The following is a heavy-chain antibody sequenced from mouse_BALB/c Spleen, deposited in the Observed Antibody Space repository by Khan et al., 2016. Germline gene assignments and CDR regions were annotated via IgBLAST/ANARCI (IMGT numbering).Heavy chain of an antibody. J-gene: IGHJ2*01. CDR2: IRYSGST. V-gene: IGHV3-2*02. Sequence: EVQLQESGPGLVKPSQSLSLTCTVTGYSITSDYAWNWIRQFPGNKLEWMGYIRYSGSTSYNPSLKSRTSITRDTSKNKFFLQLNSVTTEDAATYYCSSRNWDVDYWGQGTTLTVSS. D-gene: IGHD4-1*02. CDR1: GYSITSDYA. CDR3: SSRNWDVDY.